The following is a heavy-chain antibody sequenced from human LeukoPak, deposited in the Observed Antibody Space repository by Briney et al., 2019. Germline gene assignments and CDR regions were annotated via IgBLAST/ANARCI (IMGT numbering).Heavy chain of an antibody. CDR2: ISSSSSYI. CDR1: GFTFSSYS. V-gene: IGHV3-21*01. CDR3: ARVSDNYYDSSGYYYSPYYYYMDV. Sequence: SGGSLRLSCAASGFTFSSYSMNWVRQAPGKGLEWVSSISSSSSYIYYADSVKGRFTISRDNAKNSLYLQMNSLRAEDTAVYYCARVSDNYYDSSGYYYSPYYYYMDVWGKGTTDTVSS. D-gene: IGHD3-22*01. J-gene: IGHJ6*03.